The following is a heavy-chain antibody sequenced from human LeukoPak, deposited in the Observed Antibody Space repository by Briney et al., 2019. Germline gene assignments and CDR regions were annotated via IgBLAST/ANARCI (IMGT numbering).Heavy chain of an antibody. CDR2: INPETGVT. D-gene: IGHD3-10*01. Sequence: ASVKVSCKASGYPFTGYYIHWVRQARGQGLEWMGWINPETGVTNYEQNFQGRVTMTRDTSISTAYMDLRSLRSDDTAVCFCAREKFAEPVDYWGQGTLVTVSS. CDR1: GYPFTGYY. V-gene: IGHV1-2*02. CDR3: AREKFAEPVDY. J-gene: IGHJ4*02.